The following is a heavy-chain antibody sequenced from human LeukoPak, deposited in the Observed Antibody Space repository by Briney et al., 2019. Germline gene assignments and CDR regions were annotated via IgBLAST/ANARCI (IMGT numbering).Heavy chain of an antibody. CDR3: ATSHDSAGND. D-gene: IGHD2-15*01. J-gene: IGHJ4*02. V-gene: IGHV3-7*01. Sequence: GGSLRLSCAASGFTFSGYAMSWVRQAPGKGLEWVANIRHDGNAKNYVPSVRGRFTISRDDAKNSLYLQMNSLTVEDTAVYYCATSHDSAGNDWGQGTLVTVSS. CDR2: IRHDGNAK. CDR1: GFTFSGYA.